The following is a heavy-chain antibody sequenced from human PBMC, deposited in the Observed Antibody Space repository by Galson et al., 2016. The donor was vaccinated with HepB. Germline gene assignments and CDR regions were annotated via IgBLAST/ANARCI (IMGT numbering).Heavy chain of an antibody. CDR2: IITYNGNT. J-gene: IGHJ4*02. V-gene: IGHV1-18*01. CDR3: ARDRVMVRGVIGY. D-gene: IGHD3-10*01. CDR1: GYTFTTYG. Sequence: SVKVSCKASGYTFTTYGINWVRQAPGQGLGWMGWIITYNGNTNYAQKFQDRVTMTTGTSTSTIFIALTNLTSDDTAVYYCARDRVMVRGVIGYWGQGTLVTVSS.